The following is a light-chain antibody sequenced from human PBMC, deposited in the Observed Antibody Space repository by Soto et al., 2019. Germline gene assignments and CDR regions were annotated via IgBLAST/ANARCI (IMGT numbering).Light chain of an antibody. Sequence: EIQFTQSPSFLSASVGDRVTITCRASQDISYYLAWYQQKPGKAPKLLIYTASTLHSGVPSRFSGSGSGTEFTLTVSSLQTEDFATYYCQQFNSYPITFGPGTQLEIK. J-gene: IGKJ5*01. CDR3: QQFNSYPIT. V-gene: IGKV1-9*01. CDR2: TAS. CDR1: QDISYY.